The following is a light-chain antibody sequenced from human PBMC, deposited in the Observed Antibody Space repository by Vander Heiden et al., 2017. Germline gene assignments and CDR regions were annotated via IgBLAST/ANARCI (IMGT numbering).Light chain of an antibody. J-gene: IGLJ1*01. CDR3: SSYTSSNTYV. Sequence: QSALTQPASVSGSPGQSITISCTGTSSDVGGYNYVSWYQQHPGKDPKLMIYDVTNRPSWVSNRFSGSKSGNTASLTISGLQAEDEADYYCSSYTSSNTYVFGTGTKVTVL. CDR2: DVT. V-gene: IGLV2-14*03. CDR1: SSDVGGYNY.